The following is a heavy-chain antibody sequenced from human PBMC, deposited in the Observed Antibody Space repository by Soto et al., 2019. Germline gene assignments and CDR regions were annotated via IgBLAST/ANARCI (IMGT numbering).Heavy chain of an antibody. J-gene: IGHJ3*02. V-gene: IGHV5-10-1*01. Sequence: GESLKISCKGSGYSFTSYWISWVRQMPGKGLEWMGRIDPSNSYTNCSPSFQGHVTISADKSISTAYLQWSSLKASDTAMFYFATPRKPYYYGSGSYHAFDIWGQGTMVTVSS. CDR2: IDPSNSYT. D-gene: IGHD3-10*01. CDR1: GYSFTSYW. CDR3: ATPRKPYYYGSGSYHAFDI.